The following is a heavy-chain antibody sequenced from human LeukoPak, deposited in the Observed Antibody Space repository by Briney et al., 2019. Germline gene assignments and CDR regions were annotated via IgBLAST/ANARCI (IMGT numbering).Heavy chain of an antibody. CDR1: GFTVSSNY. Sequence: GGSLRLSCAASGFTVSSNYMSWVRQAPGKGLEWVSVIYSGGSTYYADSVKGRFTISRDNSKNTLYLQMNSLRAEDTAVYYCARGYCSGGSCYSGGYWGQGTLVTVSS. CDR3: ARGYCSGGSCYSGGY. J-gene: IGHJ4*02. V-gene: IGHV3-53*01. D-gene: IGHD2-15*01. CDR2: IYSGGST.